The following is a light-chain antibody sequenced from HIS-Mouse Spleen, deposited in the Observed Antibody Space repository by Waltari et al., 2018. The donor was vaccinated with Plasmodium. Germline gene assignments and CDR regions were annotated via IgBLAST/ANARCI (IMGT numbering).Light chain of an antibody. CDR3: QSADSSGTPNWV. Sequence: SYELTQPPSVSVSPGQPARITCSGDALPKQYAYWYQQKPGQAPVLVILKDSERPSGIPERFSGVSSGTTVKLTSSGVQAEDEADYYCQSADSSGTPNWVFGGGTKLTVL. J-gene: IGLJ3*02. CDR1: ALPKQY. CDR2: KDS. V-gene: IGLV3-25*03.